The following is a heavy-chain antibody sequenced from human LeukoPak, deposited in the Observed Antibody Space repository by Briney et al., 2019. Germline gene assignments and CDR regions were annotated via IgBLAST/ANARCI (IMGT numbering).Heavy chain of an antibody. J-gene: IGHJ6*02. CDR2: IFYSGST. V-gene: IGHV4-39*02. D-gene: IGHD2-15*01. CDR1: GGSISRSNYC. Sequence: SETLSLTCTVSGGSISRSNYCWGWIRQPPGKGLEWIGNIFYSGSTSYSPSLKSRVTISVDRSKNQLSLRLTSVTAADTAVYYCARERSGYCSGGSCYGYYYYGMDDWGQGTTVTVSS. CDR3: ARERSGYCSGGSCYGYYYYGMDD.